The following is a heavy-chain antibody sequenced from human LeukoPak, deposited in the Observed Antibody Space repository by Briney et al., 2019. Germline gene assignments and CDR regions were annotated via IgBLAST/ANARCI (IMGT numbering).Heavy chain of an antibody. D-gene: IGHD5-18*01. J-gene: IGHJ4*02. CDR2: IYSGGTT. CDR1: GFTVSTNC. V-gene: IGHV3-53*04. Sequence: PGGALRLSCAASGFTVSTNCMTWVRQAPGKGLEWVSTIYSGGTTYYAASVMGRFTISRHNSRNTLYLQMNSLTAEDTAVYYCARVDTVMAYYFDLWGQGTLVTVSS. CDR3: ARVDTVMAYYFDL.